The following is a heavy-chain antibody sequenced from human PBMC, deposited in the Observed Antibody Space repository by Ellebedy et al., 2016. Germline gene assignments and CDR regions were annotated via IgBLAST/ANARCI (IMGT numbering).Heavy chain of an antibody. CDR2: LSGSGPKT. V-gene: IGHV3-23*01. Sequence: GESLKISXAASGFTFKTYAMSWVRQAPGEGLERVSTLSGSGPKTYYADSVQGRFTISRDNSKSTLYLQMNSLRAEDTAVYYCAKHETDGDYYFDLWGRGTLVTVSS. CDR1: GFTFKTYA. D-gene: IGHD2-21*01. J-gene: IGHJ2*01. CDR3: AKHETDGDYYFDL.